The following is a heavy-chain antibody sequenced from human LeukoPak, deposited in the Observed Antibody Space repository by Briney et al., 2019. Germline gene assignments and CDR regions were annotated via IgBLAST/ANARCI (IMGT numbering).Heavy chain of an antibody. CDR1: GFTFSSYE. Sequence: NPGGSLRLSCAASGFTFSSYEMNWVRQAPGKGLEWVSYISSSGSTIYYADSVKGRFTISRDNAKNSLYLQMNSLRAEDTAVYYCARAIYYLFDYWGQGTLVTVSS. D-gene: IGHD3-22*01. V-gene: IGHV3-48*03. CDR2: ISSSGSTI. J-gene: IGHJ4*02. CDR3: ARAIYYLFDY.